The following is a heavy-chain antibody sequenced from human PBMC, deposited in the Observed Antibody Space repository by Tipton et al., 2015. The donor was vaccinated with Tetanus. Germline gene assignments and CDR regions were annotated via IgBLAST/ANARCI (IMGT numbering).Heavy chain of an antibody. CDR1: GYTFTSYG. V-gene: IGHV1-2*02. CDR3: ARDRGDYIYYGMDV. J-gene: IGHJ6*02. Sequence: QMQLVQSGAEVKKPGASVKVSCKASGYTFTSYGISWVRQAPGQGLEWMGWIDPSSGATVYAQKFQGRVTMTRDTSISTAYMELRSLRSDDTAVYYCARDRGDYIYYGMDVWGPGTTVTVS. CDR2: IDPSSGAT. D-gene: IGHD3-22*01.